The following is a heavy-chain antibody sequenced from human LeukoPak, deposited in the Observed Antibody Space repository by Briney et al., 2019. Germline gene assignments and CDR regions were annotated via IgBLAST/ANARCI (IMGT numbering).Heavy chain of an antibody. Sequence: GGSLRLSCEASGFTFSSYSMTWVRQAPGKGLEWAAFISRMSGRYIYYVESLKGRFTISRANARNSLYLKMNRLRCDDTAVYYCARLLEPPTGYYMDVWGKGTTVTISS. CDR2: ISRMSGRYI. V-gene: IGHV3-21*01. CDR3: ARLLEPPTGYYMDV. J-gene: IGHJ6*03. D-gene: IGHD2-8*02. CDR1: GFTFSSYS.